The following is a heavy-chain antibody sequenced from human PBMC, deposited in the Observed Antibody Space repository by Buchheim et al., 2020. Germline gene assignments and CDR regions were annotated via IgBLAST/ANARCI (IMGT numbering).Heavy chain of an antibody. CDR1: GGSISSGSYY. CDR3: ARGIVGASGEFDY. J-gene: IGHJ4*02. CDR2: IYTSGST. D-gene: IGHD1-26*01. Sequence: QVQLQESGPGLVKPSQPLSLTCTVSGGSISSGSYYWSWIRQPAGKGLEWIGRIYTSGSTNYNPSLKSRVPISVDTSKNQFSLKLSSVTAADTAVYYCARGIVGASGEFDYWGQGTL. V-gene: IGHV4-61*02.